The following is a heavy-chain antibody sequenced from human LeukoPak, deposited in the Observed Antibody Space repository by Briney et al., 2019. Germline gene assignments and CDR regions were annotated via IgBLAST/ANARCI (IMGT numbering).Heavy chain of an antibody. CDR1: GFTFNTYT. CDR3: ARVGPLWFGELFTPLPYYYYYGMDV. Sequence: GGSLRLSCAASGFTFNTYTMNWVRKAPGKGLEWVSYISGSSGIIDYADSVRGRFTISRDNAKNSLYLQMNSLRDEDTAVYYCARVGPLWFGELFTPLPYYYYYGMDVWGQGTTVTVSS. CDR2: ISGSSGII. V-gene: IGHV3-48*02. J-gene: IGHJ6*02. D-gene: IGHD3-10*01.